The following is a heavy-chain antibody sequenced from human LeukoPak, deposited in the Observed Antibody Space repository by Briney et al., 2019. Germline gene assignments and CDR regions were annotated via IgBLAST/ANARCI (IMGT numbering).Heavy chain of an antibody. CDR1: GFAFSTYS. V-gene: IGHV3-48*01. Sequence: GGSLRLSCAASGFAFSTYSMSWVRQAPGKGLEWISYISSSGSTIYYADSVNGRFTISRDNAKSSLYLQMNSLRGEDTAVYYCARAIKVSGSSYPYFDYWGQGTLVTVSS. D-gene: IGHD1-26*01. CDR3: ARAIKVSGSSYPYFDY. J-gene: IGHJ4*02. CDR2: ISSSGSTI.